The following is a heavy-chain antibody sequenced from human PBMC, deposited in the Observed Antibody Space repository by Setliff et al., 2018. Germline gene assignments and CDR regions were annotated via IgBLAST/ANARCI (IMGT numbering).Heavy chain of an antibody. D-gene: IGHD2-15*01. J-gene: IGHJ3*01. Sequence: ASVKVSCKSSAHIFNSYSISWVRQAPGQGLEWMGWISSYNDVTNYAQRFQGRVTMTTDTSASAAYLELRNLRSDDTAVYYCAISTLSICSGGSCPNAFDVWGQGTMVTV. CDR3: AISTLSICSGGSCPNAFDV. CDR1: AHIFNSYS. V-gene: IGHV1-18*01. CDR2: ISSYNDVT.